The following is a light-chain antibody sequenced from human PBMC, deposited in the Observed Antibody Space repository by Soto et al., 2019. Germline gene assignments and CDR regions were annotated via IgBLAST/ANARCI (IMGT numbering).Light chain of an antibody. V-gene: IGLV1-51*01. Sequence: QSVLTQPPSVSASPGQKVTISCSGSSSNIGSNSVSWYQQFPGTAPKLLIHDNHKRPSGIPDRFSGSKSGTSATLGITGLQTGDEADYYCGTWDDSLSAVVFGGGTKRTVL. J-gene: IGLJ2*01. CDR3: GTWDDSLSAVV. CDR2: DNH. CDR1: SSNIGSNS.